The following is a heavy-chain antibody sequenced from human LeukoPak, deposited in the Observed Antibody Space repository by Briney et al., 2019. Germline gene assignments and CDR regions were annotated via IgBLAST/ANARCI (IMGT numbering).Heavy chain of an antibody. Sequence: GGSLRLSCAASGFTFSSYDMSWVRQALGRGLEWVSSIRRSGENTYYGDAVKGRFTISRDNSKNTVYLQMNSLRAEDTAIYYCAKNGDRGAYCSGGTCYPYYYYYMDVWGKGTTVTISS. J-gene: IGHJ6*03. CDR1: GFTFSSYD. CDR2: IRRSGENT. CDR3: AKNGDRGAYCSGGTCYPYYYYYMDV. D-gene: IGHD2-15*01. V-gene: IGHV3-23*01.